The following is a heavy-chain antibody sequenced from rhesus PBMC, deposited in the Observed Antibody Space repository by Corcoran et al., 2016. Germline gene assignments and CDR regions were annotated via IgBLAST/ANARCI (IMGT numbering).Heavy chain of an antibody. CDR1: GYSISSGYG. D-gene: IGHD1-26*01. CDR2: IGGSSGST. V-gene: IGHV4-127*01. CDR3: ARGHNWNYGAFDF. Sequence: QVQLQESGPGLVKPSETLSLTCAVTGYSISSGYGWSWIRQPPGKGLEWIGYIGGSSGSTNYNPSLKSQVTISKDPSKNPFSLKLSSLTAADTAVYYCARGHNWNYGAFDFWGQGLRVTVSS. J-gene: IGHJ3*01.